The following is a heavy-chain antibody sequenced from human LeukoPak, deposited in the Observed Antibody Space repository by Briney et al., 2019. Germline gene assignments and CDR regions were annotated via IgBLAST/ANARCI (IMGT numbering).Heavy chain of an antibody. V-gene: IGHV3-23*01. CDR2: SGSGGGT. D-gene: IGHD1-26*01. Sequence: GGSLRLSCAASGFTFSSYAMSWVRQAPEKGLEWVSTSGSGGGTYYADSVKGRFTISRDDSKNTLYLQMNSLRAEDTAVYYCARDLSGGSYVFEYWGQGTLVTVSS. CDR3: ARDLSGGSYVFEY. CDR1: GFTFSSYA. J-gene: IGHJ4*02.